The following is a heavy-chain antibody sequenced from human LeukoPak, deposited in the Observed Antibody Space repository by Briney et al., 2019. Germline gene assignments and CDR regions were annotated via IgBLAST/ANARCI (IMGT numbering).Heavy chain of an antibody. Sequence: PSETLSLTCTVSGGSISSGDYYWSWIRQPPGKGLEWIGYIYYSGSTYYNPSLKSRLTISVDTSKSQFSLKLNSVTAADTAVYYCARGDGSRSFLFDYWGRGTLVTVSS. CDR1: GGSISSGDYY. D-gene: IGHD3-10*01. V-gene: IGHV4-30-4*08. CDR3: ARGDGSRSFLFDY. CDR2: IYYSGST. J-gene: IGHJ4*02.